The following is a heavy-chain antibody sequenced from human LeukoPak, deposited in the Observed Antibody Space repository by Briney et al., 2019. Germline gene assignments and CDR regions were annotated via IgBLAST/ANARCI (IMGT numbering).Heavy chain of an antibody. CDR2: IGTAGDT. D-gene: IGHD5-18*01. CDR1: GFTFSSYD. J-gene: IGHJ4*02. Sequence: PGGSLRLSCAASGFTFSSYDMHWVRQATGKGLEWVSAIGTAGDTYYPGSVKGRFTISRENAKNSLYLQMNSLRAGDTAVYYCARYDAAMDTFDYWGQGTLVTASS. CDR3: ARYDAAMDTFDY. V-gene: IGHV3-13*01.